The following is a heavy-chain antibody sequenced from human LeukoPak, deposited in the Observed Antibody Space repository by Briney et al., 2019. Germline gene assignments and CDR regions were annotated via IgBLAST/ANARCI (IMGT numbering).Heavy chain of an antibody. CDR1: GFTFSSSW. D-gene: IGHD3-10*01. CDR3: ARPYYYGSGSPNSDY. CDR2: IKQDGSEK. V-gene: IGHV3-7*01. J-gene: IGHJ4*02. Sequence: SGGSLRLSCAASGFTFSSSWMSWVRQAPGKGLEWVANIKQDGSEKYYVDSVKGRFTISRDNAKNSLYLQMNSLSAEDTAVYYCARPYYYGSGSPNSDYWGQGTLVTVSS.